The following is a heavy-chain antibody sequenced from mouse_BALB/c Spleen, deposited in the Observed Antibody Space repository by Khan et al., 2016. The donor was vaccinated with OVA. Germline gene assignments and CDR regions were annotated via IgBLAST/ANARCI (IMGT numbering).Heavy chain of an antibody. D-gene: IGHD4-1*01. J-gene: IGHJ3*01. Sequence: EVELVESGGDLMKPGGSLKLSCAASEFTFSTYGMSWVRQTPDKRLEWVATINSDGYYTYYPDSVQGRFTISRNNAKNTLYLQMSSLKSEDTAMYYCASHLTGSFAYWGQGTLVTVSA. V-gene: IGHV5-6*01. CDR3: ASHLTGSFAY. CDR2: INSDGYYT. CDR1: EFTFSTYG.